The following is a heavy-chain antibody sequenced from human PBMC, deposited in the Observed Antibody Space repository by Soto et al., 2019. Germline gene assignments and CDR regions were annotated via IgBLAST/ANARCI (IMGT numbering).Heavy chain of an antibody. CDR1: GFTFSNDW. CDR2: IISGGTRV. V-gene: IGHV3-74*01. CDR3: ARHRTSKGGMDD. Sequence: GGSLRLSCAASGFTFSNDWMNWVRQGPGKGLEWVSRIISGGTRVTYADSVKGRFTIARDNAKNTLYLEMHSLTAEDTAVYYCARHRTSKGGMDDWAQGTT. J-gene: IGHJ6*02.